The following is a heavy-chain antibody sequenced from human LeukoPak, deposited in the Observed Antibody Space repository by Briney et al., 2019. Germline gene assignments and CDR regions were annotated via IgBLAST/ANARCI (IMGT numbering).Heavy chain of an antibody. J-gene: IGHJ5*02. D-gene: IGHD6-19*01. CDR3: ARDVIAVAAINWFDP. V-gene: IGHV3-33*01. CDR2: IWYDGSNK. CDR1: GFTFSSYG. Sequence: PGGSLRLSCAASGFTFSSYGMHWVRQAPGKGLEWVAVIWYDGSNKYYADSVKGRFTISRDNAENSLYLQMNSLRAEDAAVYYCARDVIAVAAINWFDPWGQGTLVTVSS.